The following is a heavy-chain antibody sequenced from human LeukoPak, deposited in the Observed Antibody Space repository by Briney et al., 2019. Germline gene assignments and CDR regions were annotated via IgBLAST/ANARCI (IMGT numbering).Heavy chain of an antibody. J-gene: IGHJ4*02. V-gene: IGHV4-61*01. CDR2: IYYSGST. CDR3: ARLGYSYGAEFDY. Sequence: SETLSLTCTVPGGSVSSGNYYWSWIRQPPGKGLEWIGYIYYSGSTNYNPSLKSRVTISVDTSKNQFSLKLSSVTAADTTVYYCARLGYSYGAEFDYWGQGTLVTVSS. D-gene: IGHD5-18*01. CDR1: GGSVSSGNYY.